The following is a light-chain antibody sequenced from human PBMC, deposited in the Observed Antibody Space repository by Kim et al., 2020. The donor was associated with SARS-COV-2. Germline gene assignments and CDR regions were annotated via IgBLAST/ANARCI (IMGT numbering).Light chain of an antibody. CDR2: LNSDGSH. CDR3: QTWGTGTWV. Sequence: ASVKLTCTLSSGHSAYAIAWLQQQPAEGPRYLMKLNSDGSHTRGDGIPDRFSGSSSGAERYLTISSLQSEDEADYFCQTWGTGTWVFGGGTQLTVL. J-gene: IGLJ3*02. CDR1: SGHSAYA. V-gene: IGLV4-69*01.